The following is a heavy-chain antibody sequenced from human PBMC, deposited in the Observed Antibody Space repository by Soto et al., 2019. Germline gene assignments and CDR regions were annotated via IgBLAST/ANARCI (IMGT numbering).Heavy chain of an antibody. J-gene: IGHJ3*02. CDR3: ATSTVTKEPDAFDI. CDR2: IQYSGNT. Sequence: QVQLQESGPGLVKPSQNLSLTCAVSGGSISSGGYYWSWIRQHPGKGLEWIGYIQYSGNTYYNPSLKSRVTISMDTSKKHFSLKLSSVTAADTAVYYCATSTVTKEPDAFDIWGQGTMVTVSA. CDR1: GGSISSGGYY. V-gene: IGHV4-31*11. D-gene: IGHD4-17*01.